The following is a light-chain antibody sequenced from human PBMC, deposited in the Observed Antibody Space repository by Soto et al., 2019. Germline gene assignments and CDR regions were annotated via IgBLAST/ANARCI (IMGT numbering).Light chain of an antibody. V-gene: IGKV3-20*01. J-gene: IGKJ4*01. CDR2: GAS. CDR1: QSVSSSY. Sequence: EIVLTQSPGTLSLSPGERATLSCRASQSVSSSYLAWYQQKPGQAPRLLIYGASSRATGIPDRFSGSGSATDFTLTISRREPEDFAVYYCQQYGSSPALTFGGGTKVEIK. CDR3: QQYGSSPALT.